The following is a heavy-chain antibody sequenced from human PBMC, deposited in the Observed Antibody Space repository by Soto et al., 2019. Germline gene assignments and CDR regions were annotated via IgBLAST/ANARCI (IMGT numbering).Heavy chain of an antibody. V-gene: IGHV1-69*02. D-gene: IGHD6-19*01. J-gene: IGHJ4*02. Sequence: ASVKVSCKASGGTFSSYTISWVRQAPGQGLEWMGRITPILGIANYAQKFQGRVTITADKSTSTAYMELSSLRSEDTAVYYCARGGGAVAGTIDYWGQGTLVTVSS. CDR1: GGTFSSYT. CDR2: ITPILGIA. CDR3: ARGGGAVAGTIDY.